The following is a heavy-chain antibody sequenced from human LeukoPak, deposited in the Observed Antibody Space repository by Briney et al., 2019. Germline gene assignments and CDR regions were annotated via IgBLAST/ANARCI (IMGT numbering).Heavy chain of an antibody. CDR1: GFTFSDYY. D-gene: IGHD1-20*01. CDR3: TSVNFYSFDY. V-gene: IGHV3-11*01. J-gene: IGHJ4*02. Sequence: GGSLRLSCAASGFTFSDYYMSWIRQAPGKGLEWISYISTTGSSIYYADSVRGRFTISRDNAKNSLYLQMNSLRAEDTAVYYCTSVNFYSFDYWGQGTLVTVSS. CDR2: ISTTGSSI.